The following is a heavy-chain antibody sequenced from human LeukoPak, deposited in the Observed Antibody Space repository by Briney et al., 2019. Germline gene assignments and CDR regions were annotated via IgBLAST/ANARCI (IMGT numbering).Heavy chain of an antibody. CDR1: GINLNPYT. V-gene: IGHV3-23*01. CDR3: AKDRVPDSFWSVDY. D-gene: IGHD3-22*01. J-gene: IGHJ4*02. CDR2: ILGNSIEK. Sequence: PGGSLRLSCSVAGINLNPYTMIWVPPAPGKGLEWGSGILGNSIEKFYAQSVRGRFTISRDNSKNTLYLQMNSLRADDTAIYYCAKDRVPDSFWSVDYWGQGTLVIVSS.